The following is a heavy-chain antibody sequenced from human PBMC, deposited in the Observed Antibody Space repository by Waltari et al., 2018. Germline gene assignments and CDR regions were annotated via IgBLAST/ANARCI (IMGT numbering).Heavy chain of an antibody. CDR3: ASGSSGWTIFDY. J-gene: IGHJ4*02. CDR2: IYYSGST. V-gene: IGHV4-59*01. CDR1: GGSISSYY. D-gene: IGHD6-19*01. Sequence: QVQLQESGPGLVKPSETLSLTCTVSGGSISSYYWSWIRQPPGKGLEWIGYIYYSGSTNYNPSLKSRVTISVDTSKNQFSLKLSSVTAADTAVYYCASGSSGWTIFDYWGQGTLVTVSS.